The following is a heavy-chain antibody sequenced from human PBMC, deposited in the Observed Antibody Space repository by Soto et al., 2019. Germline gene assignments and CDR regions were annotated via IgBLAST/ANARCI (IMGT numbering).Heavy chain of an antibody. Sequence: SETLSLTCTDSGASISNYYWSWVRQPPGKGLEWIAYIHYNGNTNYNPSLTSRVTMSLDTSKNQFSLKLLSVTAADTAVYYCASLPCQRSSESCTSCCDFGQWGQGXLVTVYS. CDR3: ASLPCQRSSESCTSCCDFGQ. D-gene: IGHD2-2*01. J-gene: IGHJ4*02. V-gene: IGHV4-59*01. CDR1: GASISNYY. CDR2: IHYNGNT.